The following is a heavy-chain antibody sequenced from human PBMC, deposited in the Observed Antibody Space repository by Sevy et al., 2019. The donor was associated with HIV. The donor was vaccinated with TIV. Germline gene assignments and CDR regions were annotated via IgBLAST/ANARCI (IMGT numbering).Heavy chain of an antibody. Sequence: ASVKVSCKASGGTFSTYGISWVRQAPGQGPEWMGGIIPILGTVNYAQKFQGRVTITADESTKTAYMELSSLRSEDTAVYYCAREGGNGWYYFDYWGQETLVTVSS. V-gene: IGHV1-69*13. CDR2: IIPILGTV. CDR1: GGTFSTYG. D-gene: IGHD6-19*01. J-gene: IGHJ4*02. CDR3: AREGGNGWYYFDY.